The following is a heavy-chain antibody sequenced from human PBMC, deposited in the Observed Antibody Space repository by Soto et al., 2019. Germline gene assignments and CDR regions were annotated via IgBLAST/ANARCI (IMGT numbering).Heavy chain of an antibody. CDR3: AKSRGDSWTTYFFDY. CDR2: ISGSGQTT. D-gene: IGHD4-4*01. CDR1: GFTFSSYS. Sequence: GGSLRLSCAASGFTFSSYSLSWLRQAPGKGLEWVSGISGSGQTTHYKDSVKGRFTISRDNFRNTLYLQVNSLRAEDTAIYFCAKSRGDSWTTYFFDYLGQGALVTVSS. V-gene: IGHV3-23*01. J-gene: IGHJ4*02.